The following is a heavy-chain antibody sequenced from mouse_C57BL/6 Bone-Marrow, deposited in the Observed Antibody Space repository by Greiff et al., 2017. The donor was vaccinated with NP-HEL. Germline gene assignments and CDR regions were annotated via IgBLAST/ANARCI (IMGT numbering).Heavy chain of an antibody. CDR3: ARHGYYGSIFAY. J-gene: IGHJ3*01. CDR1: GFTFSSYT. CDR2: ISGGGGNT. V-gene: IGHV5-9*01. Sequence: EVKLMESGGGLVKPGGSLKLSCAASGFTFSSYTMSWVRQTPEKRLEWVATISGGGGNTYYPDSVKGRFTISRDNAKNTLYLQMSSLRSEDTALYYCARHGYYGSIFAYWGQGTLVTVSA. D-gene: IGHD1-1*01.